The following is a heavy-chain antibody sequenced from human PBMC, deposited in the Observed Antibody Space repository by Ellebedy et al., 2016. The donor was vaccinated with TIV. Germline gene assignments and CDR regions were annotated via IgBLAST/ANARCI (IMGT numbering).Heavy chain of an antibody. CDR3: ARGGYDFWTNYYYYYMDV. CDR2: IYYSGST. V-gene: IGHV4-31*03. J-gene: IGHJ6*03. CDR1: GGSISSGGYY. D-gene: IGHD3-3*01. Sequence: LRLXXTVSGGSISSGGYYWSWIRQHQGKGLEWIGYIYYSGSTYYNPSLKSRVTISVDTSKNQFSLKLSSVTAADTAVYYCARGGYDFWTNYYYYYMDVWGKGTTVTVSS.